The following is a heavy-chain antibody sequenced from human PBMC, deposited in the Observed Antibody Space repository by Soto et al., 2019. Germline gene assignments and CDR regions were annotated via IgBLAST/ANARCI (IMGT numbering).Heavy chain of an antibody. D-gene: IGHD3-16*02. Sequence: PSETLSLTCTVSGGSISSSSYYWGWIRQPPGKGLEWIGSIYYSGSTYYNPSLKSQVTISVDTSKNQFSLKLSSVTAADTAVYYCARLTIMITFGGVIVPGNFDYWGQGTLVPVSS. CDR3: ARLTIMITFGGVIVPGNFDY. CDR2: IYYSGST. CDR1: GGSISSSSYY. V-gene: IGHV4-39*01. J-gene: IGHJ4*02.